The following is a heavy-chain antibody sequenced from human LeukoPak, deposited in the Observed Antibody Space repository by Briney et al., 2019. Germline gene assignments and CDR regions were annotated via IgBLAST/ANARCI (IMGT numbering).Heavy chain of an antibody. CDR3: AREAIVFVPAASDDAFDI. D-gene: IGHD2-2*01. CDR2: IKQDGSDI. V-gene: IGHV3-7*01. J-gene: IGHJ3*02. Sequence: SGGSLRLSCTASGFTLGSYFMSWVRQAPGKGLEGVANIKQDGSDIYYVDSVKGRFTVSRDNAKNSLYLQMNSLRAEDTALYYCAREAIVFVPAASDDAFDIWGQGTMVTVSS. CDR1: GFTLGSYF.